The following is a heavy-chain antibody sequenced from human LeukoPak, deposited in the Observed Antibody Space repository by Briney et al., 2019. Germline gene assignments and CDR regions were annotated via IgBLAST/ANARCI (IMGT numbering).Heavy chain of an antibody. J-gene: IGHJ6*03. V-gene: IGHV3-23*01. D-gene: IGHD1-7*01. CDR1: GFTFSSYA. Sequence: GGSLRLSCAASGFTFSSYAMSWVRQAPGKGLKWVSAISGSGGSTYYADSVKGRFTISRDNSKNTLYLQMNSLRAEDTAVYYCAKENWSYRLGYYYYYMDVWGKGTTVTVSS. CDR2: ISGSGGST. CDR3: AKENWSYRLGYYYYYMDV.